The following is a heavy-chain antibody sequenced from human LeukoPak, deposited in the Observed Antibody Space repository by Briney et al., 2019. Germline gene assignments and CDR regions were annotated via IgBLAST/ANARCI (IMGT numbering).Heavy chain of an antibody. Sequence: SETLSLTCAVYGGSFSGYYWSWIRQPPGKGLEWIGVINHSGSTNYNPSLKSRVTISVDTSKNQFSLKLSSVTAADTAVYYCARVLTVTGYYYYGMDVWGQGTTVTVSS. CDR2: INHSGST. V-gene: IGHV4-34*01. CDR3: ARVLTVTGYYYYGMDV. J-gene: IGHJ6*02. CDR1: GGSFSGYY. D-gene: IGHD4-17*01.